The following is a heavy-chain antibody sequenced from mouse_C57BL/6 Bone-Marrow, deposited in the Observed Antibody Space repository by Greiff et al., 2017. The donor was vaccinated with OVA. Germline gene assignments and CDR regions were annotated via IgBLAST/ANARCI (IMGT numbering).Heavy chain of an antibody. J-gene: IGHJ1*03. CDR3: ARLLHYYGSSYGYFDV. D-gene: IGHD1-1*01. V-gene: IGHV1-64*01. CDR1: GYTFTSYW. Sequence: QVQLKQPGAELVKPGASVKLSCKASGYTFTSYWMHWVKQRPGQGLEWIGMIHPNSGSTNYNEKFKSKATLTVDKSSSTAYMQLSSLTSEDSAVYYCARLLHYYGSSYGYFDVWGTGTTVTVSS. CDR2: IHPNSGST.